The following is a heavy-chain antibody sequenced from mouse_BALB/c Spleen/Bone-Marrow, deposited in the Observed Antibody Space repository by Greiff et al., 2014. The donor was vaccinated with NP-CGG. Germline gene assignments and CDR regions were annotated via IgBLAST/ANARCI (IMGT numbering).Heavy chain of an antibody. J-gene: IGHJ4*01. V-gene: IGHV14-3*02. CDR2: IDPANGNT. CDR3: ARWLLNYYAMDY. D-gene: IGHD2-3*01. Sequence: EVQGVESGAELVKPGASVKLSCTASGFNIKDTYMHWVKQRPEQGLEWIGRIDPANGNTKYDPKFQGKATITADTSSNTAYLQLSSLTSEDTAVYYCARWLLNYYAMDYWGQGTSVTVSS. CDR1: GFNIKDTY.